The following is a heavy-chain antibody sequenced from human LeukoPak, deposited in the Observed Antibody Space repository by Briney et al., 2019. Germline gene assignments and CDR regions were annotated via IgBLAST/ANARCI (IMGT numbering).Heavy chain of an antibody. J-gene: IGHJ4*02. CDR1: DDSISSYY. D-gene: IGHD5-18*01. CDR3: ARDKRHSYGKYFDP. Sequence: PSETLSLTCTVADDSISSYYWTWIRQSPGKGLEWLAYMFFSGATTYNPSLRSRVTISVDTSKNEFYLRLTSVTAADTAPYFCARDKRHSYGKYFDPWSQGTLVSVSS. V-gene: IGHV4-59*12. CDR2: MFFSGAT.